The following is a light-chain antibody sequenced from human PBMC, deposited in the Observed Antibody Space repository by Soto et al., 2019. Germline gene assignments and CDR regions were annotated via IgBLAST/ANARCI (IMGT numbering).Light chain of an antibody. CDR1: SSNIGSNT. CDR3: AAWDDSLHVLYV. J-gene: IGLJ1*01. CDR2: SNN. Sequence: QSALTQPPSASGTPGQRVTISCSGSSSNIGSNTVNWYQQLPGTAPKLLIYSNNQRPSGVPDRFSGSKSGTSASLAISGLQSEDEADYYCAAWDDSLHVLYVFVTGTKVPVL. V-gene: IGLV1-44*01.